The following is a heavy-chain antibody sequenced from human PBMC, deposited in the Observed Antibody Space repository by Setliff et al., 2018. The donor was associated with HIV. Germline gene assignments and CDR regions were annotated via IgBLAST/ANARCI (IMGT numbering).Heavy chain of an antibody. V-gene: IGHV3-21*04. CDR2: ISSSNSYI. J-gene: IGHJ5*02. Sequence: GGSLRLSCAASGFTFNSYSMNWVRQAPGKGLEWVSSISSSNSYIHYADSVKGRFTISGDNSKNTLYLQMNSLRAEDTAVYYCARDRVLFGWFDPWGQGTRVTVSS. D-gene: IGHD2-15*01. CDR3: ARDRVLFGWFDP. CDR1: GFTFNSYS.